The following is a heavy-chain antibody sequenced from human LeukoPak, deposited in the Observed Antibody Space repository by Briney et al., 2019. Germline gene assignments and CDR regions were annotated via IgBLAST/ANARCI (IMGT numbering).Heavy chain of an antibody. V-gene: IGHV3-11*05. D-gene: IGHD3-10*01. CDR2: ISSSSSYT. CDR1: GFTFSAYC. Sequence: PGGSLRLSCAASGFTFSAYCMSWIRQAPGKGLEWVSYISSSSSYTNYADSVKGRFTISRDDAKHSLYLQMNSLRAEDTGVYYCATEYYGSGRTLIFDYWGQRTLVTVSS. CDR3: ATEYYGSGRTLIFDY. J-gene: IGHJ4*02.